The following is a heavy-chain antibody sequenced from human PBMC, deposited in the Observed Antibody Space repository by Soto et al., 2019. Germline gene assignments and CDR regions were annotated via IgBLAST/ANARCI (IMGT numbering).Heavy chain of an antibody. CDR3: ARDHIAAADTYALDI. D-gene: IGHD6-25*01. V-gene: IGHV1-46*01. CDR1: GYTFSSYY. Sequence: AAVKVSCKASGYTFSSYYMHWVRQAPGQGLEWVGLINPGTGATTYAQKFQGRATMTSDTSTSTVYMELRSLTSEDTAVYYCARDHIAAADTYALDIWGQGTLVTVSS. J-gene: IGHJ3*02. CDR2: INPGTGAT.